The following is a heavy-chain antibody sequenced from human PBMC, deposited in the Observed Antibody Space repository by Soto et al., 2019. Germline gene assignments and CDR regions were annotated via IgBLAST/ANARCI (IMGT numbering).Heavy chain of an antibody. D-gene: IGHD3-10*01. Sequence: HPGGSLRLSCAASGFTFSSYSMNWVRQAPGKGLEWVSYISSSSSTIYYADSVKGRFTISRDNAKNSLYLQMNSLRDEDTAVYYCARDRSYYGSGTSWFFDYWGQGTLVTVSS. CDR1: GFTFSSYS. V-gene: IGHV3-48*02. CDR3: ARDRSYYGSGTSWFFDY. CDR2: ISSSSSTI. J-gene: IGHJ4*02.